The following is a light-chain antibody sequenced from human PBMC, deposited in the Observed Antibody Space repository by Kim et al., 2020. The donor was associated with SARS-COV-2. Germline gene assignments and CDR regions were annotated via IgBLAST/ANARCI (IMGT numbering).Light chain of an antibody. CDR1: SSDVGGYNY. Sequence: QSITSYCTGTSSDVGGYNYVSWCQQHPGKAPELMIYDVSNRPSGVSNRFSGSKSGNTASLTISGLQAEDEADYYCSSYTSSSTLVVFGGGTQLTVL. J-gene: IGLJ2*01. V-gene: IGLV2-14*03. CDR3: SSYTSSSTLVV. CDR2: DVS.